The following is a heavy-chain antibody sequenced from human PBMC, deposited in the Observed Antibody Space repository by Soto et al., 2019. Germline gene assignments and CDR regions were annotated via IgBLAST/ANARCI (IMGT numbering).Heavy chain of an antibody. J-gene: IGHJ4*02. CDR3: ARDRGYCSGGSCHSFDY. Sequence: QVQLVQSGAEVKKPGSSVKVSCKASGGTFSSYAISWVRQAPGQGLEWMGGIIPIFGTANYAQKFQSRVTITADESTSTAYMELSSLRSEDTAVYYCARDRGYCSGGSCHSFDYWGQGTLVTVSS. CDR1: GGTFSSYA. V-gene: IGHV1-69*01. D-gene: IGHD2-15*01. CDR2: IIPIFGTA.